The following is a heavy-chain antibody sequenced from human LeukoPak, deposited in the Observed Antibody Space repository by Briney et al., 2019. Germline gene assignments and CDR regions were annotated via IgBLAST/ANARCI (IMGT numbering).Heavy chain of an antibody. V-gene: IGHV4-59*12. Sequence: SETLSLTCTVSGGSISSYYWSWIRQPPGKGLEWIGYIYYSGSTNYNPSLKSRVTISVDKSKNQFSLKLSSVTAADTAVYYCARDLLWFGESPDDTVYGMDVWGQGTTVTVSS. D-gene: IGHD3-10*01. CDR1: GGSISSYY. CDR3: ARDLLWFGESPDDTVYGMDV. CDR2: IYYSGST. J-gene: IGHJ6*02.